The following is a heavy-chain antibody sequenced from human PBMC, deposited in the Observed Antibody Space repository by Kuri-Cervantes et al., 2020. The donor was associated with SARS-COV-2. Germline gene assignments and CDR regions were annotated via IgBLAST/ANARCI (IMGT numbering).Heavy chain of an antibody. Sequence: GESLKISCAASGFTFSSHGMHWVRQAPGKGLEWVAVISYDGSNKYYADSVKGRFTISRDNSKNTLYLQMNSLRAEDTAVYYCAKSSGTADGGFGPWGQGTLVTVSS. CDR2: ISYDGSNK. J-gene: IGHJ5*02. CDR1: GFTFSSHG. D-gene: IGHD6-19*01. CDR3: AKSSGTADGGFGP. V-gene: IGHV3-30*18.